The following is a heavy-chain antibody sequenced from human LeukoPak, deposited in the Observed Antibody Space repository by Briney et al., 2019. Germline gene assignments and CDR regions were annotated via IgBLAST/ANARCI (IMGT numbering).Heavy chain of an antibody. CDR1: GYTFTSYG. J-gene: IGHJ6*02. Sequence: ASVKVSCTASGYTFTSYGISWVRQAPGQGLEWMGWISAYNGNTNYAQKLQGRVTMTTDTSTSTAYMELRSLRSDDTAVYYCAREGYRYCSGGSCYRYYYGMDVWGQGTTVTVSS. D-gene: IGHD2-15*01. V-gene: IGHV1-18*01. CDR2: ISAYNGNT. CDR3: AREGYRYCSGGSCYRYYYGMDV.